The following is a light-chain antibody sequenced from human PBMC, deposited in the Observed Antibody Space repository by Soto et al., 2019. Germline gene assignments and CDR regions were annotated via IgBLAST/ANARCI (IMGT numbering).Light chain of an antibody. Sequence: QAVVTQPPSVSGALGQRVTISCTGSSSNIGAGYHVHWYQQLPGTAPKLLISHNNNRPSGVPDRFSGSKSDSSASLAITGLQAEDEADYYCQSYDSSLSGYVFGTGTKLTVL. CDR3: QSYDSSLSGYV. V-gene: IGLV1-40*01. CDR2: HNN. CDR1: SSNIGAGYH. J-gene: IGLJ1*01.